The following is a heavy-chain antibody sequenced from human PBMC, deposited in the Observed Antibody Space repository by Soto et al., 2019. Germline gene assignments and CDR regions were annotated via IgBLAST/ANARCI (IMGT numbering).Heavy chain of an antibody. J-gene: IGHJ4*02. D-gene: IGHD1-1*01. CDR2: ISYDGSNK. V-gene: IGHV3-30*18. CDR1: GFTFSSYG. CDR3: ANDGNRWASPFDY. Sequence: QVQLVESGGGVVQPGRSLRLSCAASGFTFSSYGMHWVRQAPGKGLEWVAVISYDGSNKYYADSVKGRFTISRDNSKNTLYLQMNSLRAEDTAVYYCANDGNRWASPFDYWGQGTLVTVSS.